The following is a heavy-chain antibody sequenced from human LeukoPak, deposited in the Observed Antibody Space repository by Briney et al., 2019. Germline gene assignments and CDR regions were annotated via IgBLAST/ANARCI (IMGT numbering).Heavy chain of an antibody. CDR3: ARVPMGAARRGAYYFDY. D-gene: IGHD6-6*01. V-gene: IGHV1-8*01. J-gene: IGHJ4*02. Sequence: ASVKVSCKASGYTFTSYDINWVRQATGQGLEWMGWMNPNSGNTGYAQKFQGRVTMTRTTSISTAYMELSSLRSEDTAVYYCARVPMGAARRGAYYFDYWGQGTLVTVSS. CDR2: MNPNSGNT. CDR1: GYTFTSYD.